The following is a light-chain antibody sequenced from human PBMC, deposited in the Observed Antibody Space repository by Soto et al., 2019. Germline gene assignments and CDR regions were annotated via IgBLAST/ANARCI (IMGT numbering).Light chain of an antibody. CDR3: QQCNSYLWT. CDR1: QSLSGW. J-gene: IGKJ1*01. CDR2: DAF. V-gene: IGKV1-5*01. Sequence: DIQMNQSPSTLSASIGDRVTITCRASQSLSGWLAWYQQTPGKAPKLLISDAFRLESGVPSRFSGSGSGTEFTLTISSLQPDDFATYYCQQCNSYLWTFGQGTKVDIK.